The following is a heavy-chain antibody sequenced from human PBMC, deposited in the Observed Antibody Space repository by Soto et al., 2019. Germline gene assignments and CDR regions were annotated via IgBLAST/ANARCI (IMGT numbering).Heavy chain of an antibody. CDR1: GFTFSSYA. Sequence: HPGGSLRLSCAASGFTFSSYAMSWVRQAPGKGLEWVSAISGSGGSTYYADSVKGRFTISRDNSKNTLYLQMNSLRAEDTAVFYCAKGAYSSSSEGDALDICGQGTMVTVSS. V-gene: IGHV3-23*01. CDR2: ISGSGGST. J-gene: IGHJ3*02. D-gene: IGHD6-6*01. CDR3: AKGAYSSSSEGDALDI.